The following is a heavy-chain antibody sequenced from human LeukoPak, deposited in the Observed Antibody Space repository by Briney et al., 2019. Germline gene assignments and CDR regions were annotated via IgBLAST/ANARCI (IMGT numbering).Heavy chain of an antibody. J-gene: IGHJ4*02. CDR2: INHGGST. CDR3: ARDLHYYDSSGSRGGLFDY. D-gene: IGHD3-22*01. CDR1: GGSFSGYY. Sequence: PSETLSLTCAVCGGSFSGYYWSWIRQPPGKGLEWIGEINHGGSTNYNPSLKSRVTISVDTSKNQFSLKLSSVTAADTAVYSCARDLHYYDSSGSRGGLFDYWGQGTLVTVSS. V-gene: IGHV4-34*01.